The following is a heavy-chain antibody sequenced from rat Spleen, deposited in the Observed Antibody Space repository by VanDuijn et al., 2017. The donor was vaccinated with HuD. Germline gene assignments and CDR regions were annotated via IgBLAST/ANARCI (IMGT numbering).Heavy chain of an antibody. CDR3: TRDDETTGINVMDA. Sequence: EVQLVESGGGLVQPGRSQRLSCAASGFTFNNYWMTWIRQAPGKGLEWVASITNTGGDTYYPDSVKGRFTISRDVEKSTLYLQMNSLRSEDTATYYCTRDDETTGINVMDAWGQGASVTVSS. CDR2: ITNTGGDT. J-gene: IGHJ4*01. V-gene: IGHV5-31*01. D-gene: IGHD1-7*01. CDR1: GFTFNNYW.